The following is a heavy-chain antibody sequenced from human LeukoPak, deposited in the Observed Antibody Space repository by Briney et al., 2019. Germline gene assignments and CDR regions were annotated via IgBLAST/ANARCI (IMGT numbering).Heavy chain of an antibody. Sequence: PGGSLRLSCAASGFTFGSYGMSWVRQAPGKGLEWVSGISGSGGNTYYADSVKGRFTISRDNSKNTLHLQMNSLRAEDTAVYYCAKGRGTAVTSAANYWGQGTLVTVSS. J-gene: IGHJ4*02. CDR1: GFTFGSYG. CDR2: ISGSGGNT. V-gene: IGHV3-23*01. CDR3: AKGRGTAVTSAANY. D-gene: IGHD4-17*01.